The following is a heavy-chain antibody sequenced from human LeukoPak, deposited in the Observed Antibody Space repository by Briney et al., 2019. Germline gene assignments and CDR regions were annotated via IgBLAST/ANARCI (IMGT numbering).Heavy chain of an antibody. CDR2: FIPIYGSP. Sequence: SVKVSCKASVPTFTSYAINWVRQAPGQGLEWMGGFIPIYGSPTYAQNFQGRVTYTTDEPTFTAYMELTNLKSDDTAVYFCAGFFYDTSGDAFDIWGQGTMVTVSS. CDR1: VPTFTSYA. D-gene: IGHD3-22*01. J-gene: IGHJ3*02. CDR3: AGFFYDTSGDAFDI. V-gene: IGHV1-69*05.